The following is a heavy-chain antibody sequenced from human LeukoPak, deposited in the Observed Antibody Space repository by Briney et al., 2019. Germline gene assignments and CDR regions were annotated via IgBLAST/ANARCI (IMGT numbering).Heavy chain of an antibody. CDR1: GFTFSSYA. V-gene: IGHV3-23*01. CDR2: ISGSGGST. J-gene: IGHJ4*02. D-gene: IGHD3-22*01. CDR3: AKDLAMIVVGLGDY. Sequence: GGSLRLSCAASGFTFSSYAMSWVRPAPGKGLEWVSAISGSGGSTYYAYSVKGRFTTSRANTKNTLYLHMNSLRAEDTAVYYCAKDLAMIVVGLGDYWGQGTLVTVSS.